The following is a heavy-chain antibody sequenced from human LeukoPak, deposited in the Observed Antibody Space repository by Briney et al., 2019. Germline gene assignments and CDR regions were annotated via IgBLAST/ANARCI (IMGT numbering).Heavy chain of an antibody. CDR3: TRVQAGRSGLMDV. V-gene: IGHV3-74*01. CDR2: ISPEGSGT. CDR1: GFSLSGYW. J-gene: IGHJ6*02. D-gene: IGHD2-8*02. Sequence: GGSLRLSCAASGFSLSGYWMHWVRQAPGKGLVWVSRISPEGSGTTYADSVKGRFTISRDNSKNTLYLQMDSLRDEDAAVYHCTRVQAGRSGLMDVWGRGTTVTVSS.